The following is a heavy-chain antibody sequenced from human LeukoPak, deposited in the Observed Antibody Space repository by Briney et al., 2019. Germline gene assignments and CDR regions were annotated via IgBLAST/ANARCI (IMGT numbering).Heavy chain of an antibody. CDR3: AKDSRPYYYGSGSYYPPDY. V-gene: IGHV3-48*03. D-gene: IGHD3-10*01. J-gene: IGHJ4*02. Sequence: PGGSLRLSCAASGFTFSSYEMNWVRQAPGKGLEWVSYISSSGSTIYYADSVKGRFTISRDNSKNTLYLQMNSLRAEDTAVYYCAKDSRPYYYGSGSYYPPDYWGQGTLVTVSS. CDR2: ISSSGSTI. CDR1: GFTFSSYE.